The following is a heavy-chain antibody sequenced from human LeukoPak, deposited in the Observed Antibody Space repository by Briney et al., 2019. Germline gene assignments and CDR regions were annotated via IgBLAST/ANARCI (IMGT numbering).Heavy chain of an antibody. D-gene: IGHD3-22*01. J-gene: IGHJ4*02. Sequence: PGGSLRLSCAASGFNFGTYWMSWVRQAPGKGLEWLANIRQDGSVKFYVDSVKGRFTISRDNAKSSLYLQMNSLRVEDTAGYYCASSHDSSGNDWGQGTLVTVSS. CDR2: IRQDGSVK. CDR1: GFNFGTYW. V-gene: IGHV3-7*01. CDR3: ASSHDSSGND.